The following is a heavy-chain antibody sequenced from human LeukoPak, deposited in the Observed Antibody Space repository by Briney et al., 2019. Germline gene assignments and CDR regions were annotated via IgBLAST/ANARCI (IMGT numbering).Heavy chain of an antibody. D-gene: IGHD3-9*01. Sequence: PGGSLRLSCAASGFTVSSNYMSWVRQAPGKGLEWVSVIYSGGSTYYADSVKGRFTISRDNSKNTLYLQMNSLRAEDTAVYYCARAYDILTVDYWGQGTLVTVSS. V-gene: IGHV3-53*01. CDR2: IYSGGST. CDR3: ARAYDILTVDY. J-gene: IGHJ4*02. CDR1: GFTVSSNY.